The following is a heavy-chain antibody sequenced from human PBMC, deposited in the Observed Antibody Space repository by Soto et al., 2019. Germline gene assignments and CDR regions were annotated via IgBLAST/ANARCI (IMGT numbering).Heavy chain of an antibody. D-gene: IGHD1-26*01. CDR2: SIPIFGTA. J-gene: IGHJ4*02. Sequence: QVQLVQSGAEVKKPGSSVTVSCKASGGTFSSYAISWVRQAPGQGLEWMGGSIPIFGTANYAQKFQGRVTITADESTSTAYMELSSLRSEDTAVYYCARARPGGFIVGATPPDYWGQGTLVTVSS. CDR3: ARARPGGFIVGATPPDY. CDR1: GGTFSSYA. V-gene: IGHV1-69*01.